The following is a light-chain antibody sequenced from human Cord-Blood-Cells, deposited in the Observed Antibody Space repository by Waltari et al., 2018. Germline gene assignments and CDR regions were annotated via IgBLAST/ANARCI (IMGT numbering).Light chain of an antibody. CDR3: MIWHSSAWV. CDR1: SGINVSTYW. CDR2: YKSDSDK. V-gene: IGLV5-45*01. J-gene: IGLJ3*02. Sequence: LLTQSASLLASPGASASLTCTLRSGINVSTYWTYWHNQQPGRPPQYLLRYKSDSDKQQGSGVPSRFSGSKDASANAGILLISGLQSEDEADYYCMIWHSSAWVFGGGTKLTVL.